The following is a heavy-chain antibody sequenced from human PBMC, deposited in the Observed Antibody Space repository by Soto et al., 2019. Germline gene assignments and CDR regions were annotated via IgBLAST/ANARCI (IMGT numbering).Heavy chain of an antibody. V-gene: IGHV3-21*01. Sequence: EVQLVESGGGLVKPGGSLRLSCAASGVTFSSFSFNWVRQAPGKGLEWVSFILSSGGSIYYADSVKGRFTISRDNTKNSLYLQMNSLKDEDTAVYYCVRDSGEQLVPRGFYYYDMDVWGKGTTVTVSS. D-gene: IGHD6-6*01. CDR1: GVTFSSFS. CDR2: ILSSGGSI. J-gene: IGHJ6*03. CDR3: VRDSGEQLVPRGFYYYDMDV.